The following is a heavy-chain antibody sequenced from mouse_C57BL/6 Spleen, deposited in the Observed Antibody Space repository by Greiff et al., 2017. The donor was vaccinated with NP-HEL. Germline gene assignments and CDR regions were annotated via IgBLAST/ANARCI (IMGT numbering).Heavy chain of an antibody. J-gene: IGHJ3*01. CDR2: IDPETGGT. D-gene: IGHD2-3*01. V-gene: IGHV1-15*01. CDR3: TRPDDAGFAY. Sequence: QVQLQQPGAELVRPGASVTLSCKASGYTFTDYEMHWVKQTPVHGLEWIGAIDPETGGTAYNQKFKGKAILTADKSSSTAYMELRSLTSEDSAVYYCTRPDDAGFAYWGQGTLVTVSA. CDR1: GYTFTDYE.